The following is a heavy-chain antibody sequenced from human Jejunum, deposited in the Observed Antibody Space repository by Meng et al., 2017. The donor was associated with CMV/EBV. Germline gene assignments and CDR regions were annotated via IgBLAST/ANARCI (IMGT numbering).Heavy chain of an antibody. V-gene: IGHV5-51*01. CDR1: GYIFNRYW. J-gene: IGHJ5*02. Sequence: SGYIFNRYWIAWLRQMPGKGLEWMGMIYPGDLDIRYSPSFQGQVTISVDRSISTVYLEWSSLKASDTAMYYCVRRDSSSWHNYFDLWGQGTLVTVS. D-gene: IGHD6-13*01. CDR2: IYPGDLDI. CDR3: VRRDSSSWHNYFDL.